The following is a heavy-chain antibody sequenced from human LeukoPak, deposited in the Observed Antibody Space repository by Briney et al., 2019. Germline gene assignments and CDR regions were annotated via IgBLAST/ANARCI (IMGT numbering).Heavy chain of an antibody. CDR1: GFTFSSSA. D-gene: IGHD6-19*01. V-gene: IGHV3-23*01. CDR2: ISDNGGNT. CDR3: AKDLAGSGWDFDY. Sequence: GGSLRLSCAASGFTFSSSAMRWVRQAPGKGPEWVSAISDNGGNTDYDYADSVKGRFTISRDNSKNTLYLQMNSLRAEDTALYYCAKDLAGSGWDFDYWGQGTRVTVSS. J-gene: IGHJ4*02.